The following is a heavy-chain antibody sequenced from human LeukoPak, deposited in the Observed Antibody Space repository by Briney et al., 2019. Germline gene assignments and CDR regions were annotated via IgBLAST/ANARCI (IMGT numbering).Heavy chain of an antibody. V-gene: IGHV1-69*04. CDR3: ARDYYVATIAVGAYAIDY. Sequence: EASVKVSCKSSGGTFSSYAISWVRQPPAQGLEWMGRIIPILGITNYAQKFQGRVTITADKSTSTAYMELSSLRSEDTAVYYCARDYYVATIAVGAYAIDYWRRGTRVTVSS. CDR2: IIPILGIT. J-gene: IGHJ4*02. D-gene: IGHD5-12*01. CDR1: GGTFSSYA.